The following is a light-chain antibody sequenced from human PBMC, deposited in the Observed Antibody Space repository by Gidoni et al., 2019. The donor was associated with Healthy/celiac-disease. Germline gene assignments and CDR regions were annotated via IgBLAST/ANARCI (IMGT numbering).Light chain of an antibody. Sequence: DTVLTHSPATLTLSPGERATLPCRASQRVSSYLAWYQQKPGQAPRLIYDASNRATGIPARFSGSGSGTDFTLTISSLEPEDFAVYYCQQRSNWPPAITFXQXTRLEIK. CDR1: QRVSSY. J-gene: IGKJ5*01. V-gene: IGKV3-11*01. CDR2: DAS. CDR3: QQRSNWPPAIT.